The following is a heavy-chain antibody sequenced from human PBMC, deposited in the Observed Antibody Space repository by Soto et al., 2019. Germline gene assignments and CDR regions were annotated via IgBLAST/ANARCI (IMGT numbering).Heavy chain of an antibody. D-gene: IGHD6-13*01. CDR3: ARDFQAAAGPGTPVDY. V-gene: IGHV1-18*01. Sequence: QVQLVQSGAAVKKPGASVKVSCKASGYTFTSYGISWVRQAPGQGLEWMGWISAYNGNTNYAQKLQGRVTMTTDTSTCTAYRELRSLRSDDTAVYYCARDFQAAAGPGTPVDYWGQGTLVTVSS. CDR2: ISAYNGNT. J-gene: IGHJ4*02. CDR1: GYTFTSYG.